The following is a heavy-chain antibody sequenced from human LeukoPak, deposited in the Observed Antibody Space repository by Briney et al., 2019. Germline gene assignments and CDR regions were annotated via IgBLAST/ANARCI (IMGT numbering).Heavy chain of an antibody. CDR2: IYTSGST. Sequence: SETLSLTCTVSGGSISSGSYYWSWIRQPAGKGLEWIGRIYTSGSTNYNPSLKSRVTISVDTSKNQFSLKLSSVTAADTAVYYCARALQTNWFDPWGQGTLVTVSS. V-gene: IGHV4-61*02. CDR3: ARALQTNWFDP. CDR1: GGSISSGSYY. J-gene: IGHJ5*02. D-gene: IGHD4-11*01.